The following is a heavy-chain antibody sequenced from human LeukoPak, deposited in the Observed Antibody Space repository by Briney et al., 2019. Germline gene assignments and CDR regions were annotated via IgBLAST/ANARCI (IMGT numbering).Heavy chain of an antibody. CDR1: GYTFTGYY. Sequence: ASVKVSCKASGYTFTGYYMHWVRLAPGQGLEWMGWINPNSGGTNYAQKFQGRVTMTRDTSISTAYMELSRLRSDDTAVYYCARQLIVVVPAAILQTDYYYYYGMDVWGQGTTVTVSS. J-gene: IGHJ6*02. V-gene: IGHV1-2*02. CDR2: INPNSGGT. D-gene: IGHD2-2*01. CDR3: ARQLIVVVPAAILQTDYYYYYGMDV.